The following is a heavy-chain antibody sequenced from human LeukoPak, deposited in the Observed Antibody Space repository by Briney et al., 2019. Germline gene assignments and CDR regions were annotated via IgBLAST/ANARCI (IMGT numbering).Heavy chain of an antibody. J-gene: IGHJ6*02. CDR1: GGSISSYY. V-gene: IGHV4-59*08. D-gene: IGHD2-8*01. CDR3: ARQLGYCTNGVCPYYYYGMDV. Sequence: SETLSLTCTVSGGSISSYYWSWIRQPPGKGLEWIGYIYYSGSTNYNPSLKSRVTISVDTSKNQLSLKLSSVTAADTAVYYCARQLGYCTNGVCPYYYYGMDVWGQGTTVTVSS. CDR2: IYYSGST.